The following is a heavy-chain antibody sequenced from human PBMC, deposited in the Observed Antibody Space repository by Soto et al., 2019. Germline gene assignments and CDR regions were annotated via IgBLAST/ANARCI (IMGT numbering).Heavy chain of an antibody. V-gene: IGHV1-24*01. CDR2: FDPEDGET. Sequence: ASVKVSCKVSGYTLTELSMHWVRQAPGKGLEWMGGFDPEDGETIYAQKFQGRVTMTEDTSTDTAYMELSSLRSEDTAVYYCATVLRYQLLPDYWGQGTLVTVSS. J-gene: IGHJ4*02. CDR1: GYTLTELS. CDR3: ATVLRYQLLPDY. D-gene: IGHD2-2*01.